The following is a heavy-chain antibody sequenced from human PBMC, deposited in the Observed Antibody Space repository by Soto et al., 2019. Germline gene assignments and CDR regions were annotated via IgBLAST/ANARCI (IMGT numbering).Heavy chain of an antibody. D-gene: IGHD6-6*01. CDR3: ARLGFPEYRFDS. Sequence: PSETLSLTCTGSGDSISSSYYWGWVRQPPGKGLEWIANIHHSGATYYNPSLESRATISVDTSKNQFSLNLRSLTATDTAVYYCARLGFPEYRFDSWGQGTLVTVSS. V-gene: IGHV4-39*01. CDR1: GDSISSSYY. CDR2: IHHSGAT. J-gene: IGHJ4*02.